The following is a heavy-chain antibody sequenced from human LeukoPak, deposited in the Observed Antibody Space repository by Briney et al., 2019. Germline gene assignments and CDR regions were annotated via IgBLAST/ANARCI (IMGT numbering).Heavy chain of an antibody. CDR2: ISGSGGST. CDR3: AKGRQRAFDY. J-gene: IGHJ4*02. V-gene: IGHV3-23*01. CDR1: GFTFSNYA. Sequence: GGSLRLSCAASGFTFSNYAMSWVRQAPGKGLEWVSIISGSGGSTYYADSVKGRFTIPRDNSKNTLYLQMNSLRAEDTAVYYCAKGRQRAFDYWGQGTLVTVSS.